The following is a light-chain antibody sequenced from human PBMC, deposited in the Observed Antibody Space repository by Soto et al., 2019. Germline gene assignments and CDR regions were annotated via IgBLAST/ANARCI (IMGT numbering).Light chain of an antibody. CDR1: RSVXYKSNNKNH. CDR2: AAS. J-gene: IGKJ4*01. V-gene: IGKV1-39*01. Sequence: DIVMTQSPDALAASLGERATMHCKCSRSVXYKSNNKNHVAWYQQKPGKAPKLLIYAASSLQSGVPSRFSGSGSGTDFTLTISSLQPEDFATYYCQQSYSTLPLFGGGTKVDIK. CDR3: QQSYSTLPL.